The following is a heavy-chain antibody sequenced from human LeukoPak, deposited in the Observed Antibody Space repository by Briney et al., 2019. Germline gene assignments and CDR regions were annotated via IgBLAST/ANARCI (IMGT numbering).Heavy chain of an antibody. V-gene: IGHV3-66*02. Sequence: GGSLRLSCAASELIVSQNYMSWVRQAPGRGLEWVSLIYSDGSTHYADSVKGRFTMSRDSSKNTVYLEINSLRPADTAMYFCVRDRAGAKDWVEFDPWGQGTLVAVSS. D-gene: IGHD3/OR15-3a*01. CDR3: VRDRAGAKDWVEFDP. J-gene: IGHJ5*02. CDR1: ELIVSQNY. CDR2: IYSDGST.